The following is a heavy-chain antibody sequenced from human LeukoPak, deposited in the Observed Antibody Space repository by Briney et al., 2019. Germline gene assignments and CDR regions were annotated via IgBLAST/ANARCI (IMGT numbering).Heavy chain of an antibody. D-gene: IGHD3-3*01. CDR2: ISAYNGNT. CDR3: ARLFWSGSCFDP. V-gene: IGHV1-18*01. J-gene: IGHJ5*02. Sequence: ASVKVSCKASGYTFTSYGISWVRQAPGQGLEWMGWISAYNGNTNYAQKLQGRATMTTDTSTSTAYMELRSLRSDDTAVYYCARLFWSGSCFDPWGQGTLATVSS. CDR1: GYTFTSYG.